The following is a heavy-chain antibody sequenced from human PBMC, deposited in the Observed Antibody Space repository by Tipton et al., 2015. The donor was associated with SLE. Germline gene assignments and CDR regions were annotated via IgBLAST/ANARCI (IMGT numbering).Heavy chain of an antibody. V-gene: IGHV4-39*07. CDR3: DTFFGLGSYFDD. CDR2: IYYSGST. CDR1: GGSISSRSYY. J-gene: IGHJ4*02. Sequence: TLSLTCTVSGGSISSRSYYWGWIRQPPGKGLEWIGSIYYSGSTYYNPSLKSRVTISVDTSKNQFSLKLSSVTAADTAVYYCDTFFGLGSYFDDWGQGALVTVSS. D-gene: IGHD3-10*01.